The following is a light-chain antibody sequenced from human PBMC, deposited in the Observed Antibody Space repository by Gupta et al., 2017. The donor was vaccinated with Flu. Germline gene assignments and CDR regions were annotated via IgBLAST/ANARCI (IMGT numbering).Light chain of an antibody. CDR3: QSYDSSLSGSRV. V-gene: IGLV1-40*01. Sequence: QSVLTQPPSLSGAPGQRVTISCTGSSSNNGAGYDVHWYQQLPGTAPKLLIYGNSNRPSGVPDRFSGSKSGTSASLAITGLQAEDEADYYCQSYDSSLSGSRVFGGGTKLTVL. J-gene: IGLJ3*02. CDR1: SSNNGAGYD. CDR2: GNS.